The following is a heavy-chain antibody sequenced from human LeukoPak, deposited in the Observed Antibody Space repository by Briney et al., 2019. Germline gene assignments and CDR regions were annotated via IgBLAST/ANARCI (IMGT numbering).Heavy chain of an antibody. CDR3: AANNYYDSSGYWPGLRY. V-gene: IGHV4-59*08. D-gene: IGHD3-22*01. Sequence: SETLSLTCTVSGGSISSYYWSWIRQPPGKGLEWIGYIYYSGSTNYNPSLKSRVTISVDTSKNQFSLKLSSVTAADTAVYYCAANNYYDSSGYWPGLRYWGQGTLVTVSS. CDR1: GGSISSYY. CDR2: IYYSGST. J-gene: IGHJ4*02.